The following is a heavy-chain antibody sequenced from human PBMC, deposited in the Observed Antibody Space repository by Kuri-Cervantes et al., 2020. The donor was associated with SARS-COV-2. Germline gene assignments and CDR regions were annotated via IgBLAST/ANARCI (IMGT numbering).Heavy chain of an antibody. V-gene: IGHV4-59*01. D-gene: IGHD6-13*01. Sequence: SETLSLTCTVSGGSISSYYWSWIRRPPGKGLEWIGYIYYSRSTNYNPSLKSRVTISVDTSKNQFSLKLSSVTAADTAVYYCAGGWEYSSSGYKPPLDYWGQGTLVTVSS. CDR1: GGSISSYY. CDR3: AGGWEYSSSGYKPPLDY. J-gene: IGHJ4*02. CDR2: IYYSRST.